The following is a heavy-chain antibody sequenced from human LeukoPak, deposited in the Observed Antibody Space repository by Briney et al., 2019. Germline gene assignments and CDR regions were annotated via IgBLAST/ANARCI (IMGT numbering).Heavy chain of an antibody. CDR2: FDPEDGET. Sequence: GASVKVSCKVSGYTLTEFSMHWVRQAPGKGLEWMGGFDPEDGETIYAQKFQGRVTMTEDTSTDTAYMELSSLRSEDTAVYYCATAPAAEPNFDYWGQGTLVTVSS. CDR1: GYTLTEFS. CDR3: ATAPAAEPNFDY. V-gene: IGHV1-24*01. J-gene: IGHJ4*02. D-gene: IGHD2-2*01.